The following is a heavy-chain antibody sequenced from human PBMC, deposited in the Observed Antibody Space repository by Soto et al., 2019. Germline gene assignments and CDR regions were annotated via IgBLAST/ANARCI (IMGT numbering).Heavy chain of an antibody. CDR2: IYYSGST. Sequence: PSETLSLTCTVSGGSISSSSYYWGWIRQPPGKGLEWIGSIYYSGSTYYNPSLKSRVTISVDTSKNQFSLKLSSVTAADTAVYYCASTRGGGYCSSTGCYWVYYYYGMDVWGQGTTVTVSS. CDR3: ASTRGGGYCSSTGCYWVYYYYGMDV. D-gene: IGHD2-2*01. CDR1: GGSISSSSYY. V-gene: IGHV4-39*01. J-gene: IGHJ6*02.